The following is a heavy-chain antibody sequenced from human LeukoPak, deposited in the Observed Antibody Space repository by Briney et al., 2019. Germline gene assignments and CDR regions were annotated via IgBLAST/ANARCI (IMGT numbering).Heavy chain of an antibody. Sequence: ASVTVSCKASGYTFTSNYIHWVRQAPGQGLEWMGMIYPRDGSTSYAQKFQGRVTVTRDTSTSTVHMELSGLRSEDTAVYYCARDQEGFDYWGQGTLVTVSS. CDR2: IYPRDGST. J-gene: IGHJ4*02. CDR3: ARDQEGFDY. CDR1: GYTFTSNY. V-gene: IGHV1-46*01.